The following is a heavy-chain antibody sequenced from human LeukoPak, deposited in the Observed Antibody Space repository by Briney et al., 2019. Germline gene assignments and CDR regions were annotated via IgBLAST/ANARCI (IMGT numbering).Heavy chain of an antibody. CDR1: GYTFTSYD. CDR2: MSPNSGNA. Sequence: ASVKVSCKASGYTFTSYDINWVRQATGQGLEWMGWMSPNSGNAGYAQKFQGRVTMTRNTSISTAYMELSSLRSEDTAVYYCARVMSSGSTWASFWGQGTMVTVSS. V-gene: IGHV1-8*01. D-gene: IGHD6-25*01. J-gene: IGHJ3*01. CDR3: ARVMSSGSTWASF.